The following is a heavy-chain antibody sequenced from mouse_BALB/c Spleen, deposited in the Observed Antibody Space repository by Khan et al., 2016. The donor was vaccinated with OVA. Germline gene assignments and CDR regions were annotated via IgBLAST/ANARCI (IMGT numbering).Heavy chain of an antibody. CDR1: GYTFISYT. CDR3: ARDGAYYRNDGLFAY. D-gene: IGHD2-14*01. J-gene: IGHJ3*01. CDR2: INPSSGYT. Sequence: QVQLKESGAELTRPGASVKMSCKASGYTFISYTIHWIKQRPGQGLEWIGYINPSSGYTNYNQKFKDKATLTADKYSTTAYMQMSSLTSDDSEVYYCARDGAYYRNDGLFAYWGQGTLVTVSA. V-gene: IGHV1-4*01.